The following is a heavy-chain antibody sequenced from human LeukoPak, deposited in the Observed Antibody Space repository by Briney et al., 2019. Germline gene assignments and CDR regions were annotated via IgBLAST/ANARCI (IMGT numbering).Heavy chain of an antibody. CDR2: ISGSGGST. D-gene: IGHD6-6*01. CDR1: GFTFSSYW. V-gene: IGHV3-23*01. Sequence: GGSLRLSCAASGFTFSSYWMSWVRQAPGKGLEWVSAISGSGGSTYYANSVKGRFTISRDNSKNTLYLQMNSLRAEDTAVYYCAKDPGYSSSSDSWFDPWGQGTLVTVSS. CDR3: AKDPGYSSSSDSWFDP. J-gene: IGHJ5*02.